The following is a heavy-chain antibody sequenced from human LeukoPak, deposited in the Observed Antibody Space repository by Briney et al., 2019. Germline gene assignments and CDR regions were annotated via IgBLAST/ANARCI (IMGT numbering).Heavy chain of an antibody. CDR2: ISYDGSNK. D-gene: IGHD4-11*01. CDR3: ARWTTTGYYFDY. CDR1: GFTFSSYA. J-gene: IGHJ4*02. V-gene: IGHV3-30-3*01. Sequence: GGSLRLCCAASGFTFSSYAMHWVRQAPGKGLEWVAVISYDGSNKYYADSVKGRFTISRDNSKNTLYLQMNSLRAEDTAVYYCARWTTTGYYFDYWGQGTLVTVSS.